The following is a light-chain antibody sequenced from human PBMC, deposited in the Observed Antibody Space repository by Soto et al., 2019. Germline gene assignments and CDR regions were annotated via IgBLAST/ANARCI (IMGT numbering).Light chain of an antibody. Sequence: EIVLTQSPATLSLSPGERATLSCRPSQSVSSYLAWYQQKPGQAPRLLIYDASNRATGIPARFSGSGSGTDFTLTIRSLEPEDFAVYYCQQRSNWPLTFGGGTTVDIK. CDR1: QSVSSY. CDR3: QQRSNWPLT. V-gene: IGKV3-11*01. J-gene: IGKJ4*01. CDR2: DAS.